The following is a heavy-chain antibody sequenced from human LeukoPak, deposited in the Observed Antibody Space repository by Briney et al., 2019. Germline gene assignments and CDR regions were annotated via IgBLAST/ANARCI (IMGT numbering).Heavy chain of an antibody. CDR1: GYTFTSYD. CDR3: ARVPYNWNDNYYYGMDV. Sequence: ASVKVSCKASGYTFTSYDINWVRQATGQGLEWMGWMNPNSGNTGYAQKFQGRVTMTRNTSTSTAYMELRSLRSDDTAVYYCARVPYNWNDNYYYGMDVWGQGTTVTVSS. J-gene: IGHJ6*02. CDR2: MNPNSGNT. D-gene: IGHD1-1*01. V-gene: IGHV1-8*01.